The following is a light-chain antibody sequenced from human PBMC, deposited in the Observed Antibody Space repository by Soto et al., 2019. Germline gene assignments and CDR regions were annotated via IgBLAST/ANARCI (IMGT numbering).Light chain of an antibody. CDR1: QSLSSTS. CDR2: DAY. V-gene: IGKV3-11*01. CDR3: QQRHMWPIT. Sequence: EIVLTQSPGTLSLSPGERAVLSCTASQSLSSTSLAWYQQKPGHGPRLLIYDAYNRATGIPPRFSGSGSGTDFTLTISSLEPEDSAVYYCQQRHMWPITFGQGTRLEIK. J-gene: IGKJ5*01.